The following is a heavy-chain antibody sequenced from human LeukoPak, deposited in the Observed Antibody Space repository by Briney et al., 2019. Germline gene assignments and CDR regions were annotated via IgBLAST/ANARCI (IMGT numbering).Heavy chain of an antibody. CDR3: AKDLDIVATITGN. V-gene: IGHV3-20*04. J-gene: IGHJ4*02. Sequence: GGSLRLSCAASGFTFDDYGMSWVRQAPGKGLEWVSGINWNGGSTGYADSVKGRFTISRDNSKNTLYLQMNSLRAEDTAVYYCAKDLDIVATITGNWGQGTLVTVSS. CDR1: GFTFDDYG. CDR2: INWNGGST. D-gene: IGHD5-12*01.